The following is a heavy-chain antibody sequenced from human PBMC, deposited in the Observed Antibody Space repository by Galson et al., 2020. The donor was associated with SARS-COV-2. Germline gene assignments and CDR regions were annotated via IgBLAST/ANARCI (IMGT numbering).Heavy chain of an antibody. V-gene: IGHV3-30*18. CDR3: AKEYHNAWYYFDF. D-gene: IGHD1-1*01. J-gene: IGHJ4*02. Sequence: GGSLRLSCVASGFTFSTYGMHWVRQAPGKGLEWVTVISYDESGKFYADSVKGRFTISRDNSKNTLYLEIYSLRPEDTAVYYCAKEYHNAWYYFDFWGQGTLVTVSS. CDR2: ISYDESGK. CDR1: GFTFSTYG.